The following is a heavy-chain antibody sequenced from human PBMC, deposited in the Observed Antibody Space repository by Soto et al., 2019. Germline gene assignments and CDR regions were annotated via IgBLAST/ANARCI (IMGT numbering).Heavy chain of an antibody. Sequence: SETLSLTCAFYVGSFSIYHWSWIRQTPGKGLEWIGEINDLTTTNYNPSLKSRVIISLDTPKNQFSLKLSSVTAADTAVYYCARGYDTALAPIFWGQGIMVTVSS. J-gene: IGHJ4*02. CDR1: VGSFSIYH. D-gene: IGHD5-18*01. CDR2: INDLTTT. CDR3: ARGYDTALAPIF. V-gene: IGHV4-34*01.